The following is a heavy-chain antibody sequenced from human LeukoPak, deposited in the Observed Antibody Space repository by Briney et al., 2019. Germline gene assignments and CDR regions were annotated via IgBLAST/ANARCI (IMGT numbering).Heavy chain of an antibody. CDR2: VIPNSGGT. Sequence: GASVKVSCKASGYTFTDYYMHWVRQAPGQGFEWMGWVIPNSGGTNYAQKFQGRVTMTRDTSISTAYMELSRLRSDDTAVYYCARGEVVTSLDYWGQGTLVTVSS. D-gene: IGHD4-23*01. V-gene: IGHV1-2*02. CDR1: GYTFTDYY. J-gene: IGHJ4*02. CDR3: ARGEVVTSLDY.